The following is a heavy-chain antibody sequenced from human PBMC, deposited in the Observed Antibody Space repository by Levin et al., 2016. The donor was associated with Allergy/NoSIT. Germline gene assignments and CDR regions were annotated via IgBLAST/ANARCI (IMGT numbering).Heavy chain of an antibody. D-gene: IGHD2-21*01. V-gene: IGHV3-48*03. J-gene: IGHJ4*02. CDR2: ISSSGSTI. Sequence: VRQAPGKGLEWVSYISSSGSTIYYADSVKGRFTISRDNAKNSLYLQMNSLRAEDTAVYYCARGNLARVQLTRVVRDHRFDYWGQGTLVTVSS. CDR3: ARGNLARVQLTRVVRDHRFDY.